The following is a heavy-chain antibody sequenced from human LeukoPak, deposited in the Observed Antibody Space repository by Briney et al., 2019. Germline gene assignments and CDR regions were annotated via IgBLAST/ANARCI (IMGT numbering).Heavy chain of an antibody. CDR3: ARSFYDILIGYYQYFDY. CDR1: GLSVSSNY. V-gene: IGHV3-66*01. CDR2: IYRDGSS. Sequence: GVSVRLSCVASGLSVSSNYMSWVRQAPGKGLEWVSVIYRDGSSYYAESVKGRFTISRDNSKNTLYIQMNSLRAEDTAVYYCARSFYDILIGYYQYFDYWGQGTLVTVSS. J-gene: IGHJ4*02. D-gene: IGHD3-9*01.